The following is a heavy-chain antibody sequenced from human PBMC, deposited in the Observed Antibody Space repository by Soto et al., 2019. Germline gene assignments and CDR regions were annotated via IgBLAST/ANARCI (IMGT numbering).Heavy chain of an antibody. CDR3: ARGRASGSYYPLDY. CDR2: INPNSGNI. Sequence: AAVKVSCKASGYTFTTYDINWVRQATGHGLEWMGWINPNSGNIGYAQRFQGRVTMTRGTAIRTAYMEVSSLRSDDTSLYYCARGRASGSYYPLDYWGQGTLVTDSS. V-gene: IGHV1-8*01. D-gene: IGHD3-10*01. J-gene: IGHJ4*02. CDR1: GYTFTTYD.